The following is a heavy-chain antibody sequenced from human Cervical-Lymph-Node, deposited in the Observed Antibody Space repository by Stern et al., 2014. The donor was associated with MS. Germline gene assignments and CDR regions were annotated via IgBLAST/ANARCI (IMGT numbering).Heavy chain of an antibody. CDR1: GFTFSNPG. V-gene: IGHV3-33*01. CDR3: ARERGLHSGNYARYFDY. D-gene: IGHD4-11*01. CDR2: IWYDGTNK. J-gene: IGHJ4*02. Sequence: VQLVESGGGVVQPGRSLRLSCAASGFTFSNPGMHWVRQAPGKGLEWLALIWYDGTNKYYIDSVKGRFTISRDNSKNTLYLQMRSLRAEDTAVYYCARERGLHSGNYARYFDYWGQGTLVTVSS.